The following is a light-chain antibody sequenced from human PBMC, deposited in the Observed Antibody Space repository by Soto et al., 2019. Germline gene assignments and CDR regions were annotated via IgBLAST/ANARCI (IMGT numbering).Light chain of an antibody. J-gene: IGKJ5*01. V-gene: IGKV1D-13*01. CDR3: QQFNNYIT. Sequence: AIQLTQSPSSLSASVGDRVTITCRASQGISSALAWYQQKPGKAPKLLIYDASSLESGVPSRFSGSGSRTYFTLTISRLQPEYFATYYCQQFNNYITFGQGTRLESK. CDR1: QGISSA. CDR2: DAS.